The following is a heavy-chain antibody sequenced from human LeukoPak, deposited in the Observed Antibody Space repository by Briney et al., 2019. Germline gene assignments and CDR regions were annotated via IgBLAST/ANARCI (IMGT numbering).Heavy chain of an antibody. CDR2: IIPILDIA. CDR3: ARDWSLDTSGPFAY. J-gene: IGHJ4*02. D-gene: IGHD3-22*01. Sequence: ASVKVSCKASGGTFSSYGISWVRQAPGQGLEWMGRIIPILDIANSAQKFQGRVTITADKSTSTAYMELSSPRSEDTALYYCARDWSLDTSGPFAYWGQGTLVTVSS. V-gene: IGHV1-69*04. CDR1: GGTFSSYG.